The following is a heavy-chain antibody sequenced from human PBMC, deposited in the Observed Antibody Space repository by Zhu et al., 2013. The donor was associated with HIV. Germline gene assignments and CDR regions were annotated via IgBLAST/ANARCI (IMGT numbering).Heavy chain of an antibody. D-gene: IGHD6-19*01. CDR3: ARVHSSGWHTSDYFDY. CDR2: ISAYNGDT. Sequence: QDQLVQSGPEVKKPGASVKVSCKAAGYTFTDYYIHWVRQAPGQGLEWMGWISAYNGDTNYAQKFQGRVTMTTDTSTSTAYMELRSLRSDDTAVYYCARVHSSGWHTSDYFDYWGQGTLVTVSS. CDR1: GYTFTDYY. J-gene: IGHJ4*02. V-gene: IGHV1-18*04.